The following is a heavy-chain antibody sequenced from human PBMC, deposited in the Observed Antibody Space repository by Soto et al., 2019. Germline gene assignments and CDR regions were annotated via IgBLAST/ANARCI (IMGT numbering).Heavy chain of an antibody. Sequence: EVQLVESGGGLVQPGGSLRLSCATSGFTVSTNYMSWVRQAPGKGLEWVSVIYSGGSTYYADSVKGRFTISRDNDKNTLSLQMNSLRAEDTAVYYCARKMVRGVIGGYFDSWGLGTLVTVSS. J-gene: IGHJ4*02. V-gene: IGHV3-66*01. CDR2: IYSGGST. D-gene: IGHD3-10*01. CDR3: ARKMVRGVIGGYFDS. CDR1: GFTVSTNY.